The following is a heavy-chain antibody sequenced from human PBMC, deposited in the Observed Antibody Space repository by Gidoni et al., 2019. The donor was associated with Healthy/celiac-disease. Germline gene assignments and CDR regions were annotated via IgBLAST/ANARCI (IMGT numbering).Heavy chain of an antibody. D-gene: IGHD3-10*01. J-gene: IGHJ4*02. CDR3: SKDEGYGSGKGLLDY. Sequence: EVQLVESEGVVVQPGGSLSVSCAPSGFNSSAYAMHRVRQAPGKGLECVSLISWDGGSTYYADSVKVRFTISRYNSKNSLYLQMNSLRAEDTALYYCSKDEGYGSGKGLLDYWGQGTLVTVSS. CDR1: GFNSSAYA. V-gene: IGHV3-43D*03. CDR2: ISWDGGST.